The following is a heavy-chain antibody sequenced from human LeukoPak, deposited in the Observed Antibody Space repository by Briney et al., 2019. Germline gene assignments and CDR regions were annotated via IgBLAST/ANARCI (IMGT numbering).Heavy chain of an antibody. V-gene: IGHV3-15*01. CDR1: GITLSSNY. CDR2: IKSKAAGGTT. Sequence: GGSLRLSCAASGITLSSNYMSWVRQAPGKGLEWVGRIKSKAAGGTTDYAAPVKGRFTISRDDSKNTLYLQMNSLKTEDTAIYYCTTGPDPTFDYWGRGTLVTVSS. CDR3: TTGPDPTFDY. J-gene: IGHJ4*02.